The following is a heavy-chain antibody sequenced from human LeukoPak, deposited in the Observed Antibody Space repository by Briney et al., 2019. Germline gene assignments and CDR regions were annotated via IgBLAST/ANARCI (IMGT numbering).Heavy chain of an antibody. Sequence: GGSLRLSCVASGFNLVSYTMNWVRQAPGKGLEWVGRIKSKTDGGTTDYAAPVKGRFTISRDDSKNTLYLQMNSLKTEDTAVYYCTTDPPVSGYWGQGTLVTVSS. CDR3: TTDPPVSGY. J-gene: IGHJ4*02. D-gene: IGHD6-19*01. CDR1: GFNLVSYT. CDR2: IKSKTDGGTT. V-gene: IGHV3-15*01.